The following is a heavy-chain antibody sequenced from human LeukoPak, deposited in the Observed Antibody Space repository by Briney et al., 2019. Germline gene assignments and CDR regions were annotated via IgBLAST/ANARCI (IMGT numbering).Heavy chain of an antibody. V-gene: IGHV3-21*01. CDR1: GFTFSSYT. D-gene: IGHD6-19*01. J-gene: IGHJ4*02. CDR2: ISSSSSYI. CDR3: ARDSRAVAADFDY. Sequence: GGSLRLSCAASGFTFSSYTMNWVRQAPGKGLEWVSSISSSSSYIYYADSVKGRFSISRDNAKNSLYLQMNSLRAEDTAEYFCARDSRAVAADFDYWGQGTLVTVSS.